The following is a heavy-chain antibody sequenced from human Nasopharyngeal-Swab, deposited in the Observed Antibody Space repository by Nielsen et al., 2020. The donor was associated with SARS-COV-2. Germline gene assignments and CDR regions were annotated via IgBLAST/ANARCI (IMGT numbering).Heavy chain of an antibody. V-gene: IGHV3-73*01. Sequence: GGSLRLSCAASGFVFSGSAMHWVRQASGKGLEWVGRIGDKEHNYATTYAESMKGRFTISRDDSKNTAFLQMDSLKTEDTALYYCTTDFYFDYWGQGTLVTVSS. J-gene: IGHJ4*02. CDR1: GFVFSGSA. CDR3: TTDFYFDY. CDR2: IGDKEHNYAT.